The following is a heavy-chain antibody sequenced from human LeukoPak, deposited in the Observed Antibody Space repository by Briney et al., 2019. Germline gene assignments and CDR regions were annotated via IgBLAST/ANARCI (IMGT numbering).Heavy chain of an antibody. CDR1: LGTFSSYA. D-gene: IGHD3-22*01. CDR2: IIPIFGTT. J-gene: IGHJ3*02. CDR3: ARDSYDSSGYFSQDAFDI. V-gene: IGHV1-69*05. Sequence: PVKVSYKPSLGTFSSYAISGVRQAPRHEGEWVGGIIPIFGTTNYAQKLQGRLTITTDESTSTAYMELSSLRSEDTDVYYCARDSYDSSGYFSQDAFDIWGQGTMVTVSS.